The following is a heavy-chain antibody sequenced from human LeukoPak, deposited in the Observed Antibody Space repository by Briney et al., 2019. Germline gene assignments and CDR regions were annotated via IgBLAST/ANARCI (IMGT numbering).Heavy chain of an antibody. D-gene: IGHD3-3*01. Sequence: PGGSLRLSCTASGFTFVDYAMSWVRQAPGRGLEWIGFIRNKAYGETTEYAASVKGRFTISRDDSKSIAYLQMDSLKTEDTAVYYCSRTYDFWSGYLHHYFDFWGQGTLVTVSS. V-gene: IGHV3-49*04. CDR1: GFTFVDYA. J-gene: IGHJ4*02. CDR3: SRTYDFWSGYLHHYFDF. CDR2: IRNKAYGETT.